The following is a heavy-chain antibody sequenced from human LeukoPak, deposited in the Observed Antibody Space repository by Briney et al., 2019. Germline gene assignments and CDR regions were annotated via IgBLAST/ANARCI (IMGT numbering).Heavy chain of an antibody. D-gene: IGHD3-22*01. CDR2: IYYSGST. CDR3: ARGQPQYYYDSSGSPGDAVDI. J-gene: IGHJ3*02. Sequence: PSETLSPTCTVSGGSISSSSYYWGWIRQPPGKGLEWIGSIYYSGSTYYNPSLKSRVTISVDTSKNQFSLKLSSVTAADTAVYYCARGQPQYYYDSSGSPGDAVDIWGQGTMVTVSS. V-gene: IGHV4-39*07. CDR1: GGSISSSSYY.